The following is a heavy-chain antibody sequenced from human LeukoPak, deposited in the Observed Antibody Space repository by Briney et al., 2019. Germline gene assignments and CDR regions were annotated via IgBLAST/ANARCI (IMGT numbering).Heavy chain of an antibody. J-gene: IGHJ4*02. Sequence: GGSPRLSCAASGFTFSNYWMHWVRQAPGKGLVWVSRINSDGSDTTYADSVKGRFTISRDNAKNTMYLQMNSLRAEDTAVYYCAREKYCGGDCFSFDYWGQGTLVTVSS. CDR1: GFTFSNYW. D-gene: IGHD2-21*02. CDR3: AREKYCGGDCFSFDY. V-gene: IGHV3-74*01. CDR2: INSDGSDT.